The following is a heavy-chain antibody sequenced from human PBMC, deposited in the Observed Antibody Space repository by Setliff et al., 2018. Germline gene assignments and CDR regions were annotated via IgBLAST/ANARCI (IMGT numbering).Heavy chain of an antibody. CDR1: GGSIGPHY. D-gene: IGHD6-19*01. CDR3: ARASSGWYSAYYYYMDV. J-gene: IGHJ6*03. Sequence: SETLSLTCTVSGGSIGPHYWNWLRQPAGKGLEWIGHINRRGSTNFSPSLKSRVTISLDTSKNQFSLNLTSVTAADTAVYYCARASSGWYSAYYYYMDVWGKGTTVTGS. V-gene: IGHV4-4*07. CDR2: INRRGST.